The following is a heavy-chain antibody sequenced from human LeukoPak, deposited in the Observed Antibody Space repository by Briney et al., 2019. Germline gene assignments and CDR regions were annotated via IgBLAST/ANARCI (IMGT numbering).Heavy chain of an antibody. CDR3: AKVPMVVTATDAFDI. CDR2: ISYDGSNK. J-gene: IGHJ3*02. CDR1: GFTFSSYW. D-gene: IGHD2-21*02. Sequence: GGSLRLSCAASGFTFSSYWMSWVRQAPGKGLEWVAVISYDGSNKYYADSVKGRFTISRDNSKNTLYLQMNSLRAEDTAVYYCAKVPMVVTATDAFDIWGQGTMVTVSS. V-gene: IGHV3-30*18.